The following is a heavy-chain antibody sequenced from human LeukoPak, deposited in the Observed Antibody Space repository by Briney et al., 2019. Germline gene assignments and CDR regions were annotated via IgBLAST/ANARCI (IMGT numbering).Heavy chain of an antibody. CDR1: GGSFSGYY. D-gene: IGHD1-1*01. Sequence: SETLSLTCAVYGGSFSGYYWSWIRQPPGKGLEWIGEINHSGSTNYNPSLKSRVTISVDTSKNQFSLKLSSVTAADTAVYYCAKRVYIVGGAFEIWGQGTMVTVSS. J-gene: IGHJ3*02. CDR2: INHSGST. CDR3: AKRVYIVGGAFEI. V-gene: IGHV4-34*01.